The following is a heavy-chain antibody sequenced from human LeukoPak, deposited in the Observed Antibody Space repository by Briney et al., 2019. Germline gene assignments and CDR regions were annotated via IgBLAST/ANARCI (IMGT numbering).Heavy chain of an antibody. CDR3: ARETGSGSYYSASWFDP. CDR2: IIPILGIA. J-gene: IGHJ5*02. CDR1: GGTFSSYA. Sequence: SVKVPCKASGGTFSSYAISWVRQAPGQGLEWMGRIIPILGIANYAQKFQGRVTITADKSTSTAYMELSSLRSEDTAVYYCARETGSGSYYSASWFDPWGQGTLVTVSS. D-gene: IGHD1-26*01. V-gene: IGHV1-69*04.